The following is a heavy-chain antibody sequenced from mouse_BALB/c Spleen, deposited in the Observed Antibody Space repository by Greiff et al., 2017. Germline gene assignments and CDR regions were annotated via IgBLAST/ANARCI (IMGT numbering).Heavy chain of an antibody. J-gene: IGHJ4*01. CDR1: GFNIKDYY. CDR2: IDPENGNT. Sequence: DVQLQESGAELVRPGALVKLSCKASGFNIKDYYMHWVKQRPEQGLEWIGWIDPENGNTIYDPKFQGKASITADTSSNTAYLQLSSLTSEDTAVYYCARHHDYYAMDYWGQGTSVTVSS. V-gene: IGHV14-1*02. CDR3: ARHHDYYAMDY.